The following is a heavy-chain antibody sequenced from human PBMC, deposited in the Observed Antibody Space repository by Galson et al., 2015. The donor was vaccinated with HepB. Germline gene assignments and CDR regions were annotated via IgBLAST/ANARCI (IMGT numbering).Heavy chain of an antibody. CDR1: GGSFSGYY. Sequence: ETLSLTCAVYGGSFSGYYWSWIRQPPGKGLEWIGEINHSGSTNYNPSLKSRVTISVDTSKNQFSLKLSSVTAADTAVYYCARGEGEYYDFWSGYYTGSTIDYWGQGTLVTVSS. V-gene: IGHV4-34*01. CDR2: INHSGST. CDR3: ARGEGEYYDFWSGYYTGSTIDY. D-gene: IGHD3-3*01. J-gene: IGHJ4*02.